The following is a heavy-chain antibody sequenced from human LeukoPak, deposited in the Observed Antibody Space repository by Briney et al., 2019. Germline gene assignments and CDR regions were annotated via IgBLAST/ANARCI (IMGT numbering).Heavy chain of an antibody. J-gene: IGHJ6*02. V-gene: IGHV3-23*01. CDR2: ISGSGGST. CDR3: SKEGDNYVWDYGMDV. Sequence: GGSLRLSCAASGFTFSSYAMSWVRQAPGKGLEWVSAISGSGGSTYYADSVMGRFTISRDNSRNTLYLQMNSLRAADTAVYYCSKEGDNYVWDYGMDVWGQGTTVTVSS. D-gene: IGHD3-16*01. CDR1: GFTFSSYA.